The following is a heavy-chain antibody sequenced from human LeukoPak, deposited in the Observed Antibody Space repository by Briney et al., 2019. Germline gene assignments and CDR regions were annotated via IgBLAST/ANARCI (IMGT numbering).Heavy chain of an antibody. CDR1: GFTFSSYW. CDR2: INSDGSST. V-gene: IGHV3-74*01. D-gene: IGHD6-25*01. J-gene: IGHJ3*02. CDR3: ARELSGDAFDI. Sequence: GGSLRLSCAASGFTFSSYWMHWVRQAPGKGLVWVSRINSDGSSTSCADSVKGRFTISRDNAKNTLYLQMNSLRAEDTAVYYCARELSGDAFDIWGQGTMVAVSS.